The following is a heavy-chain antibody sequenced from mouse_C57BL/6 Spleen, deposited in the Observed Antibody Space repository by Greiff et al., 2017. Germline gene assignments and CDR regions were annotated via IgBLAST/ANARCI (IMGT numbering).Heavy chain of an antibody. J-gene: IGHJ1*03. V-gene: IGHV3-6*01. D-gene: IGHD1-1*01. Sequence: EVKLMESGPGLVKPSQSLSLTCSVTGYSITSGYYWNWIRQFPGNKLEWMGYISYDGSNNYNPSLKNRISITRDTSKNQFFLKLNSVTTEDTATYYCARTPYYGSSYDWYFDVWSTGTTVTVSS. CDR1: GYSITSGYY. CDR2: ISYDGSN. CDR3: ARTPYYGSSYDWYFDV.